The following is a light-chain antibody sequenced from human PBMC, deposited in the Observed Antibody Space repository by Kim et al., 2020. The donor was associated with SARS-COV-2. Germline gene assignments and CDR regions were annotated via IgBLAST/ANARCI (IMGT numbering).Light chain of an antibody. J-gene: IGLJ3*02. CDR2: EVS. V-gene: IGLV2-8*01. CDR1: SSDVGGYNY. CDR3: SSYAGSNIWV. Sequence: SALTQPPSASGSPGQSVTISCTGTSSDVGGYNYVSWYQQHPGKAPKLMIYEVSKRPSGVPDRFSGSKSGNTASLTVSGLQAEDEADYYCSSYAGSNIWVFGGGTQRTVL.